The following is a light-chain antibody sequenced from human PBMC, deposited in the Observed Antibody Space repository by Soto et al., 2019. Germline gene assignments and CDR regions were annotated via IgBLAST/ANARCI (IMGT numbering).Light chain of an antibody. CDR3: QKYKNWRPWT. Sequence: EIVMTQYPATLSVSPGERATLSCWASQSVSSNLAWYQQKPGQAPRLLIYDTSTKATGIPARFSSSGSGAELTLTISSCQCEYFEVYYCQKYKNWRPWTFGEGTKLEI. V-gene: IGKV3-15*01. CDR1: QSVSSN. CDR2: DTS. J-gene: IGKJ1*01.